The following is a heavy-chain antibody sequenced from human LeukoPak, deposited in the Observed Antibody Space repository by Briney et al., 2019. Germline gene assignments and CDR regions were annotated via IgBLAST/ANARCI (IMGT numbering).Heavy chain of an antibody. V-gene: IGHV4-59*01. D-gene: IGHD6-19*01. CDR1: GSSISSWY. Sequence: SETLSLTCTISGSSISSWYWSWIRQPPGKGLEWIGYIYDSGNTNYNPSLKTRVTISADTSKNQLSLNLTSVTAADTAVYYCARETKLMGYSSGLGFNYWGQGTLVTVSP. CDR2: IYDSGNT. CDR3: ARETKLMGYSSGLGFNY. J-gene: IGHJ4*02.